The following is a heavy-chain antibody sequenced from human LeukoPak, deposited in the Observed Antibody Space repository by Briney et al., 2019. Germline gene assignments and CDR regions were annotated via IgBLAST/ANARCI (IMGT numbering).Heavy chain of an antibody. CDR2: INPNSGGT. Sequence: ASVKVSCKASGYTFTGYYMHWVRQAPGQGLEWMGWINPNSGGTNYAQKLQGRVTMTRDTSISTAYMELSRLRSDDTAVYYCARDGDYYGSGSYNYWGQGTLVTVSS. CDR1: GYTFTGYY. D-gene: IGHD3-10*01. J-gene: IGHJ4*02. V-gene: IGHV1-2*02. CDR3: ARDGDYYGSGSYNY.